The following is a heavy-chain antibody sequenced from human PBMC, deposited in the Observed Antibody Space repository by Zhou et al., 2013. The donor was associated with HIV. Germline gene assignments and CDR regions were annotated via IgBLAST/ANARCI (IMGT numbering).Heavy chain of an antibody. D-gene: IGHD5-12*01. Sequence: QVQLVQSGAEVKKPGSSVKVSCKASGGTFSSYAISWVRQAPGQGLEWMGRIIPILGIANYAQKFQGRVTITADKSTSTAYMELSSLRSEDTAVYYCASDSGYDYGGYYYYYMDVWGKGTTVTVSS. CDR3: ASDSGYDYGGYYYYYMDV. J-gene: IGHJ6*03. CDR1: GGTFSSYA. V-gene: IGHV1-69*04. CDR2: IIPILGIA.